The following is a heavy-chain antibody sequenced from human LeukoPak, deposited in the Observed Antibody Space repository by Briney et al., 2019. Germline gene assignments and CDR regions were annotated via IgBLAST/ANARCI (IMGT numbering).Heavy chain of an antibody. Sequence: ASVKVPCKASGYTFTNYYMHWVRQAPGQGLEWMGIINPSGGSTSNAQKFQGRVTMTRDTSTSTVYMELSSPRSEDTAVYYCARVVPGTTWVGTYFDNWGQGTLVTVSS. CDR3: ARVVPGTTWVGTYFDN. D-gene: IGHD2-21*02. CDR2: INPSGGST. CDR1: GYTFTNYY. V-gene: IGHV1-46*01. J-gene: IGHJ4*02.